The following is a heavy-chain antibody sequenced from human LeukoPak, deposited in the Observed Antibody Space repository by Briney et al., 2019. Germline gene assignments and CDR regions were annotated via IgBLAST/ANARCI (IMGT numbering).Heavy chain of an antibody. V-gene: IGHV4-4*02. J-gene: IGHJ4*02. CDR1: GESIRSSNW. CDR2: IYHSGTT. D-gene: IGHD2-2*01. Sequence: SETLSLTCAVSGESIRSSNWWSWVRQSPEKGLEWIGEIYHSGTTNYNPSLESRVTISLDTSNNQFFLDLNSVTAADTAVYYCANKVYCSTTSCYPAGYWGQGTLVTVSS. CDR3: ANKVYCSTTSCYPAGY.